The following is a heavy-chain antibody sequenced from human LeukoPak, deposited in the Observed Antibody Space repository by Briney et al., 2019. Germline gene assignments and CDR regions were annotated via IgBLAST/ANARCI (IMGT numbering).Heavy chain of an antibody. D-gene: IGHD1-26*01. CDR1: GFTVTNNY. CDR3: ARGRDSGRYFDY. J-gene: IGHJ4*02. V-gene: IGHV3-53*01. CDR2: IYSGGST. Sequence: GGSLRLSCAASGFTVTNNYMSWVRQAPGKGLEWVSVIYSGGSTYYADSVKGRFTISRDNAKGSLFLQLAGLRAEDTAVYYCARGRDSGRYFDYWGQGTLVTVSS.